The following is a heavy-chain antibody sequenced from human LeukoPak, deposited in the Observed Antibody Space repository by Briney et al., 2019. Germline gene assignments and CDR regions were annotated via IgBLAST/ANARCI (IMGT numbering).Heavy chain of an antibody. D-gene: IGHD6-19*01. CDR3: ARDLGYSSGPNY. CDR2: MVGGAGST. V-gene: IGHV3-23*01. Sequence: GGSLRLSCAASGFPFNNHGMSWVRQAPGKWLEGVSGMVGGAGSTYYADSVKGRFTISRDNAKNSLYLQMNSLRAEDTAVYYCARDLGYSSGPNYWGQGTRVTVSS. CDR1: GFPFNNHG. J-gene: IGHJ4*02.